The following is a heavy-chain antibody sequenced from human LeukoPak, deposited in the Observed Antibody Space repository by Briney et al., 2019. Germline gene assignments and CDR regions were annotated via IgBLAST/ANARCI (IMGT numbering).Heavy chain of an antibody. D-gene: IGHD1-26*01. V-gene: IGHV3-49*04. CDR3: TRGNIPSSESYYGL. Sequence: PGRSLILSCTAFGFTFGDYAMIWVRQAPGKGLEGVGFIRSKAFGGTTEYAASVKGRFTISRHDSKIIAYLQMNSLKTEETAVYYCTRGNIPSSESYYGLWGQGTLVTVSS. CDR1: GFTFGDYA. CDR2: IRSKAFGGTT. J-gene: IGHJ4*02.